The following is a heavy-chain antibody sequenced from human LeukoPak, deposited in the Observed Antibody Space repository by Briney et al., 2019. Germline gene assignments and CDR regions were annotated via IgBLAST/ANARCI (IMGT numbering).Heavy chain of an antibody. D-gene: IGHD5/OR15-5a*01. Sequence: GGSLRVSCAASGFTFSSSVMSWVRQAPGEGLEWVSLISDSGSRTYYGDSVKGRFTISRDNSKNTLYLQMNSLRAEDTAIYYCAKVFSNSVYIFDYWGQGTLVTVSS. V-gene: IGHV3-23*01. CDR2: ISDSGSRT. CDR1: GFTFSSSV. J-gene: IGHJ4*02. CDR3: AKVFSNSVYIFDY.